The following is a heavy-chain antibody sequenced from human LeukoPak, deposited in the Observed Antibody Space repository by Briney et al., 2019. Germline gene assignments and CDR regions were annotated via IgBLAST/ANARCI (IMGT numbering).Heavy chain of an antibody. CDR1: GFTFSSYA. J-gene: IGHJ6*02. CDR3: GVSPGPNYYYYGMDV. V-gene: IGHV3-66*01. D-gene: IGHD6-6*01. CDR2: IYSGGST. Sequence: SGGSLRLSCAASGFTFSSYAMSWVRQAPGKGLEWVSVIYSGGSTYYADSVKGRFTISRDNSKNTLYLQMNSLRAEDTAVYYCGVSPGPNYYYYGMDVWGQGTTVTVSS.